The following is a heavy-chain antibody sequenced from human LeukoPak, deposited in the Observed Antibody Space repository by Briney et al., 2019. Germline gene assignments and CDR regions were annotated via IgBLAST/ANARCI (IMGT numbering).Heavy chain of an antibody. D-gene: IGHD3-10*01. J-gene: IGHJ4*02. Sequence: PGGSLRLSCAASGFTFSDYYMSWIRQAPGKGLEWVSYISSSGTPIYYADSVKGRFTISRDNVKNSLYLQMNSLRAEDTAVYYCARGPSMVRGIPILFDYWGLGTLVTVSS. V-gene: IGHV3-11*04. CDR2: ISSSGTPI. CDR1: GFTFSDYY. CDR3: ARGPSMVRGIPILFDY.